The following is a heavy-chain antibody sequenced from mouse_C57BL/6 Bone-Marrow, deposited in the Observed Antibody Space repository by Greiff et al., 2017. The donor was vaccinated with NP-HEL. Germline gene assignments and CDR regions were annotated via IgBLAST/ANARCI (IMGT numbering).Heavy chain of an antibody. CDR1: GYTFTSYG. V-gene: IGHV1-81*01. D-gene: IGHD2-9*01. J-gene: IGHJ1*03. CDR3: AALLWLRRGWYFDV. Sequence: QVQLKQSGAELARPGASVKLSCKASGYTFTSYGISWVKQSTGQGLEWIGEIYPRSGNTYYNEKFKGKATLTADKSSSTAYMELRSLTSEDSAVYFCAALLWLRRGWYFDVWGTGTTVTVSS. CDR2: IYPRSGNT.